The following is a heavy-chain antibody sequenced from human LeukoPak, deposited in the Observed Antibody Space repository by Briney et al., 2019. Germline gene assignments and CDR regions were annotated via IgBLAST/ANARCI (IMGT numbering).Heavy chain of an antibody. J-gene: IGHJ4*01. CDR2: IIPIFGTA. CDR3: ASPRPYSSSWYPSFDY. Sequence: ASVKVSCKASGGTFSSYAISWVRQAPGQGLEWMGGIIPIFGTANYAQKFQGRVTITADESTSTAYMEPSSLRSEDTAVYYCASPRPYSSSWYPSFDYWGHGTLVTVSS. CDR1: GGTFSSYA. V-gene: IGHV1-69*13. D-gene: IGHD6-13*01.